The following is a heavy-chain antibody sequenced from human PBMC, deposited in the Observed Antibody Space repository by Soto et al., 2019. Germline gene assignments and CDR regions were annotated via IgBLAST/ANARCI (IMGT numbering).Heavy chain of an antibody. CDR1: GSTFSSYA. J-gene: IGHJ5*02. D-gene: IGHD3-22*01. V-gene: IGHV3-64D*06. Sequence: GGSLRLSCSASGSTFSSYAMHWVRQAPGKGLEYVSAISSNGGSTYYADSVKGRFTISRDNSKNTLYLQMSSLRAEDTAVYYCVKDRSEGYYDSSIDPWGQGTPVTVSS. CDR2: ISSNGGST. CDR3: VKDRSEGYYDSSIDP.